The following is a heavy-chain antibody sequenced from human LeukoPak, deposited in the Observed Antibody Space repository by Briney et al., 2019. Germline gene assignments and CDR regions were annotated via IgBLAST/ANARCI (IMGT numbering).Heavy chain of an antibody. Sequence: QSGGSLRLSCAASGFTFSSYGMSWVRQAPGKGLEWVSAISGSGGSTYYADSVKGRFTISRDNSKNTLYLQMNSLRAEDTAVYYCAKGSSSRFRPLGVYYYYMDVWGKGTTVTISS. CDR2: ISGSGGST. CDR3: AKGSSSRFRPLGVYYYYMDV. V-gene: IGHV3-23*01. J-gene: IGHJ6*03. CDR1: GFTFSSYG. D-gene: IGHD6-13*01.